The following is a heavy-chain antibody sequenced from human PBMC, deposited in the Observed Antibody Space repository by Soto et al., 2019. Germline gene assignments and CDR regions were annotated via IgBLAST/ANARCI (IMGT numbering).Heavy chain of an antibody. D-gene: IGHD4-17*01. CDR3: ALLLSYGAYCVWLDP. J-gene: IGHJ5*02. V-gene: IGHV1-18*03. CDR1: GYTFTSYG. CDR2: ISAYNGNT. Sequence: QVQLVQSGAEVKKPGASVKVSCKASGYTFTSYGISWVRQAPGQGLEWMGWISAYNGNTNYAQKLQGRVTMTTETSTSTAYKELRSLRPDYMAEYYCALLLSYGAYCVWLDPWGQGTLVTVSS.